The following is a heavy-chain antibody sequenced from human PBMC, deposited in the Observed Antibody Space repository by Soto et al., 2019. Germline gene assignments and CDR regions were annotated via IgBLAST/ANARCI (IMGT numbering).Heavy chain of an antibody. CDR1: GGSITSSSYY. Sequence: PSETLSLTCTVSGGSITSSSYYWGWIRQPPGKGLEWFGSIYYSGSTYYNPSLKSRVTISVDTSKNQFSLKLSSVTAADTAVYYCARHIGTSIAAAGGYYYYGMDVWGQGTTVTVSS. D-gene: IGHD6-13*01. V-gene: IGHV4-39*01. CDR2: IYYSGST. CDR3: ARHIGTSIAAAGGYYYYGMDV. J-gene: IGHJ6*02.